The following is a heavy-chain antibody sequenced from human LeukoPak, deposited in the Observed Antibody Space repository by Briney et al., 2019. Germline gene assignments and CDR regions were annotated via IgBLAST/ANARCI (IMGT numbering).Heavy chain of an antibody. CDR2: SNSDGINT. J-gene: IGHJ5*02. D-gene: IGHD3-22*01. CDR1: GFTFSSDW. CDR3: ARDLGQYYDTSHNWFDP. V-gene: IGHV3-74*01. Sequence: PGGSLRLSCAASGFTFSSDWMSWVRQAPARGLGWVSRSNSDGINTSYADSLKSRFTISRENTNNTQNLQMNSLRAEDTAVYYCARDLGQYYDTSHNWFDPWGEGTLVTVSS.